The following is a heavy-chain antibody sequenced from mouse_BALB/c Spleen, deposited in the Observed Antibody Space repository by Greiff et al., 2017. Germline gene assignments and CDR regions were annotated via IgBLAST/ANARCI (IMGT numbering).Heavy chain of an antibody. CDR2: INPSTGYT. V-gene: IGHV1-7*01. CDR1: GYTFTSYW. Sequence: VKLQESGAELAKPGASVKMSCKASGYTFTSYWMHWVKQRPGQGLEWIGYINPSTGYTEYNQKFKDKATLTADKSSSTAYMQLSSLTSEDSAVYYCARDGNYPYYAMDYWGQGTSGTVSS. D-gene: IGHD2-1*01. J-gene: IGHJ4*01. CDR3: ARDGNYPYYAMDY.